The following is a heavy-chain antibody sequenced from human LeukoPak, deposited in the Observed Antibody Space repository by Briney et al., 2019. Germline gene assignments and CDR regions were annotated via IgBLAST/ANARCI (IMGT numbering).Heavy chain of an antibody. V-gene: IGHV4-39*01. CDR2: IYYSGST. CDR3: ARHSLDSSSSPKGFDP. D-gene: IGHD6-6*01. Sequence: SETLSLTCTVSGGSISSSSYYWGWIRQPPGKGLEWIGSIYYSGSTYYNPSLKSRVTISVDTSKNQFSLKLSSVTAADTAVYYCARHSLDSSSSPKGFDPWGQGTLVTVSS. J-gene: IGHJ5*02. CDR1: GGSISSSSYY.